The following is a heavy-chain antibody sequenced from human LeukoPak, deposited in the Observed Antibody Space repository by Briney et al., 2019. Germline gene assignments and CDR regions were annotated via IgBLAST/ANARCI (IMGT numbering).Heavy chain of an antibody. CDR2: ISYDGSNK. CDR3: AKEGDGLSFDY. V-gene: IGHV3-30*18. Sequence: PGGSLRLSCAASGFTFSSYGMHWVRQTPGKGLEWVAVISYDGSNKYYADSVKGRFTISRDNSKSTLYLQMNSLRAEDTAVYYCAKEGDGLSFDYWGQGTLVTVSS. J-gene: IGHJ4*02. D-gene: IGHD2-2*01. CDR1: GFTFSSYG.